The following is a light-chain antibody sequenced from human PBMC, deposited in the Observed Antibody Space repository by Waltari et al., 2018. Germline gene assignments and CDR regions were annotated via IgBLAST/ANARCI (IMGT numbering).Light chain of an antibody. CDR1: QSVSSY. Sequence: EIVLTQSPATLSLSPGDRATLSCRASQSVSSYLAWYQPKPGQAPRLLIYDASNRATGIPARFSGSGSGTDFTLTISSLEPEDFAVYYCQQRSNWRITFGQGTRLEIK. CDR2: DAS. CDR3: QQRSNWRIT. V-gene: IGKV3-11*01. J-gene: IGKJ5*01.